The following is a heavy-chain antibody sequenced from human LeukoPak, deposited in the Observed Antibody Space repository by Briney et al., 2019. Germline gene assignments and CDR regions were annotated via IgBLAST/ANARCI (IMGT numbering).Heavy chain of an antibody. V-gene: IGHV3-33*08. Sequence: PSGGSLRLSCAASGFTFSSHGMHWVRQAPGKGLEWVAGILYDASKEYYVDSVKGRFTISRDNSKNTLYLQMNSLRAEDTAVYYCARALSDSGGYQAYFDYWGQGTLVTVSS. CDR1: GFTFSSHG. D-gene: IGHD3-22*01. J-gene: IGHJ4*02. CDR2: ILYDASKE. CDR3: ARALSDSGGYQAYFDY.